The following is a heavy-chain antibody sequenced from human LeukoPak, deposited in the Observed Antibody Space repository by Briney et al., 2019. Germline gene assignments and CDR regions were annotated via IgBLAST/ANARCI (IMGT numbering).Heavy chain of an antibody. CDR2: INHSGST. V-gene: IGHV4-34*01. Sequence: SETLSLTCAVYGGSFSGYYWRWIRQPPGKGLEWIGEINHSGSTNYNPSLKSRVTISVDTSKNQFSLKLSSVTAADTAVYYCAGYCSGGSCYRHFDYWGQGTLVTVSS. CDR3: AGYCSGGSCYRHFDY. J-gene: IGHJ4*02. D-gene: IGHD2-15*01. CDR1: GGSFSGYY.